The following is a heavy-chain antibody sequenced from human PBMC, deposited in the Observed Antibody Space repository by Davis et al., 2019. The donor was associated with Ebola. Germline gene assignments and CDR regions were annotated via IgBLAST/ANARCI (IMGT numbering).Heavy chain of an antibody. CDR1: GYNFINNY. Sequence: ASVKVSCKSSGYNFINNYIHWVRQAPGQGFEWLGIVNPRAGVTNYAQRFHTRVVMTYDTSTSTVYLELSGLRSDDTAIYYCAREFPVAGSGRSFDAWGQGTLVTVSS. CDR3: AREFPVAGSGRSFDA. V-gene: IGHV1-46*01. D-gene: IGHD6-19*01. CDR2: VNPRAGVT. J-gene: IGHJ3*01.